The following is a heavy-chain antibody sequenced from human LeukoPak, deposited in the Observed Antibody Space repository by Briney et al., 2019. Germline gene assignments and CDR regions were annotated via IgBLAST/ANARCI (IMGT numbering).Heavy chain of an antibody. CDR2: INHSGST. CDR1: GFTFSSYA. J-gene: IGHJ4*02. Sequence: GSLRLSCAASGFTFSSYAMSWVRQPPGKGLEWIGEINHSGSTNYNPSLKSRVTISVDTSKNQFSLKLSSVTAADTAVYYCARGRAYCGGDCRIESFDYWGQGTLVTVSS. D-gene: IGHD2-21*02. V-gene: IGHV4-34*01. CDR3: ARGRAYCGGDCRIESFDY.